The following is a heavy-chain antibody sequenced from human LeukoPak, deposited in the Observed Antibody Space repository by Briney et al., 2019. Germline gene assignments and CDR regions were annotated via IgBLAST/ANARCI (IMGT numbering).Heavy chain of an antibody. CDR2: TYHSGNT. CDR3: ARTRYCSGATCYSPELFDS. J-gene: IGHJ4*02. D-gene: IGHD2-15*01. V-gene: IGHV4-38-2*01. CDR1: GYSISTGYH. Sequence: PSETLSLTCAVSGYSISTGYHWGWIRQSPGTGLEWIGSTYHSGNTYYNPSLKSRVTISMDTSINQFSLQVTSVTAADTAVYYCARTRYCSGATCYSPELFDSWGQGTLVTVSS.